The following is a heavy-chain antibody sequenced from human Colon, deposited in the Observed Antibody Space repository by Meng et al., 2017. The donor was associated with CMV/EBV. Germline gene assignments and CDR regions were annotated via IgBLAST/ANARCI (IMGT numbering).Heavy chain of an antibody. J-gene: IGHJ4*02. D-gene: IGHD3-10*01. CDR1: GGSISSSSYY. Sequence: SETLSLTCTVSGGSISSSSYYWGWIRQPPGKGLEWIGSIYYSGSTYYNPSLKSRVTISVDTSKNQFSLKLSSVTAADSAVYYCARAQNVIPELFDSWGQGTLVTVSS. V-gene: IGHV4-39*07. CDR3: ARAQNVIPELFDS. CDR2: IYYSGST.